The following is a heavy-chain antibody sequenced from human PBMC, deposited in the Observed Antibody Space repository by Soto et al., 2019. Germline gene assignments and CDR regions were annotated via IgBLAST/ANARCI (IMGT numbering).Heavy chain of an antibody. CDR2: IVVGSGNT. J-gene: IGHJ4*02. Sequence: ASVKVSCKASGFTFTSSAVQWVRQARGQRLEWIGWIVVGSGNTNYAQKFQERVTITRDMSTSTAYMELSSLRFEDTAVYYCAAEGNQLGSFDYWGQGTLVTVSS. V-gene: IGHV1-58*01. D-gene: IGHD1-26*01. CDR1: GFTFTSSA. CDR3: AAEGNQLGSFDY.